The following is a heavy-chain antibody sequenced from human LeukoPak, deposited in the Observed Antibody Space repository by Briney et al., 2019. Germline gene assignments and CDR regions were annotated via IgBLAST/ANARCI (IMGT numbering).Heavy chain of an antibody. CDR1: GGSISSSSYY. Sequence: SETLSLTCTVSGGSISSSSYYWGWIRQPPGKGLEWIGSIYYSGSTYYNPSLKSRVTISVDTSKNQFSLKLSSVTAADTAVYYCARLKPLAYDYVWGSYRYFDYWGQGTLVTVSS. CDR2: IYYSGST. CDR3: ARLKPLAYDYVWGSYRYFDY. V-gene: IGHV4-39*01. J-gene: IGHJ4*02. D-gene: IGHD3-16*02.